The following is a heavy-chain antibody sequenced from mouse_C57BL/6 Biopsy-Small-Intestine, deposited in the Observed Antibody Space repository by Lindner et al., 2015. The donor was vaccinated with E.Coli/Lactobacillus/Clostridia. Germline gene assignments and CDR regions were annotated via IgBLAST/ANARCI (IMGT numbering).Heavy chain of an antibody. J-gene: IGHJ1*03. CDR2: IRSGSNTI. Sequence: VQLQESGGGLVKPGGSLKLSCAASGFTFSDYGMHWVRQAPEKGLEWVAYIRSGSNTIYYADTVKGRFTISRDNAKNTLFLQMTGLRSEDTAMYYCARPDDGDYVSYWYFDVWGTGTTVTVSS. V-gene: IGHV5-17*01. D-gene: IGHD2-3*01. CDR3: ARPDDGDYVSYWYFDV. CDR1: GFTFSDYG.